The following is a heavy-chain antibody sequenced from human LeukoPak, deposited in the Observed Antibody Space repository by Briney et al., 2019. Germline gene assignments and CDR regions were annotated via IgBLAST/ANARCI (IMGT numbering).Heavy chain of an antibody. J-gene: IGHJ4*02. CDR3: ARSVVVVAAMGIDY. CDR1: GYTFTSYD. Sequence: ASVKVSCKASGYTFTSYDINWVRQAPGQGLEWMGWISAYNGNTNYAQKLQGRVTMTTDTSTSTAYMELRSLRSDDTAVYYCARSVVVVAAMGIDYWGQGTLVTVSS. CDR2: ISAYNGNT. V-gene: IGHV1-18*01. D-gene: IGHD2-15*01.